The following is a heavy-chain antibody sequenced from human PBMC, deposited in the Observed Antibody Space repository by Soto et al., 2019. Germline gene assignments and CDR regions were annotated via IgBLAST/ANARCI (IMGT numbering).Heavy chain of an antibody. Sequence: GGSLRLSCAASGFTFSSYGMHWVRQAPGKGLEWVAVIWYDGSNKYYADSVKGRFTISRDNSKNTLYLQMNSLRAEDTAVYYCARGTLALAALGGMDVWGQGTTVTVSS. CDR3: ARGTLALAALGGMDV. CDR2: IWYDGSNK. J-gene: IGHJ6*02. CDR1: GFTFSSYG. D-gene: IGHD6-13*01. V-gene: IGHV3-33*01.